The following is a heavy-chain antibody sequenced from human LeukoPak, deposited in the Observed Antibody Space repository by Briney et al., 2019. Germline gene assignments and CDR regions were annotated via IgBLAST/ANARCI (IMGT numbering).Heavy chain of an antibody. CDR1: GFTFSSYG. V-gene: IGHV3-30*18. D-gene: IGHD3-22*01. CDR3: AKVYYYDSEPFDY. J-gene: IGHJ4*02. CDR2: ISYDGSNK. Sequence: GVSLRLSCAASGFTFSSYGMHWVRQAPGKGLEWVAVISYDGSNKYYADSVKGRFTISRDNSKNTLYLQMNSLRAEDTAVYYCAKVYYYDSEPFDYWGQGTLVTVSS.